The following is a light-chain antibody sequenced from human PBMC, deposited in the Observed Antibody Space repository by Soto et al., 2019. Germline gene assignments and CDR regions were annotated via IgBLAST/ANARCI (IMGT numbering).Light chain of an antibody. Sequence: DIQMNQSPSSVYASVGDRVTITWRASQGISSWLACYQQKPGKAPKLLIYAASSLQSVCPSMFSGSVSWTDFTLTISILQPEDFAVYYCQQYNNWPPITFGQGTRPEIK. CDR1: QGISSW. CDR2: AAS. CDR3: QQYNNWPPIT. V-gene: IGKV1-12*01. J-gene: IGKJ5*01.